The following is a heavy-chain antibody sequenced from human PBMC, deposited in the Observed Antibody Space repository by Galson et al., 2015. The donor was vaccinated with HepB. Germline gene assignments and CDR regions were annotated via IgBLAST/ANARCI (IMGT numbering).Heavy chain of an antibody. J-gene: IGHJ4*02. CDR1: GFTFSSYW. CDR2: INSDGSST. CDR3: ARGAAGYNYFDY. D-gene: IGHD5-24*01. V-gene: IGHV3-74*01. Sequence: SLRLSCAASGFTFSSYWMHWVRQAPGKGLVWVSRINSDGSSTSYADSLKGRFTISRDNAKNTLYLQMNSLRAEDTAVYYCARGAAGYNYFDYWGQGTLVTVSS.